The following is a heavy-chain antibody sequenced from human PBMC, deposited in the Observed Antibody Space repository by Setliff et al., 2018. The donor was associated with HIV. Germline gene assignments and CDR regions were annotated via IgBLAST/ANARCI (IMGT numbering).Heavy chain of an antibody. CDR3: ARVSITYWYSIPTFYYYYMDV. J-gene: IGHJ6*03. CDR1: GGSFSGYH. D-gene: IGHD2-15*01. Sequence: SETLSLTCAVYGGSFSGYHWNWIRQPPGKGLEWIGEINHSGRTNYNPSLKSRVTISVDTSKNQFSLKLRSVTVADTAMYYCARVSITYWYSIPTFYYYYMDVWGKGTKVTVSS. V-gene: IGHV4-34*01. CDR2: INHSGRT.